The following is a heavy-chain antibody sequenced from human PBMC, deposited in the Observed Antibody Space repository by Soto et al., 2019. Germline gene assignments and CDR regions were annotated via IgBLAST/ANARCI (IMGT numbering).Heavy chain of an antibody. CDR1: GFAFSVYA. J-gene: IGHJ6*02. CDR3: ARDLCRTDYCGMDV. V-gene: IGHV3-30-3*01. D-gene: IGHD1-1*01. Sequence: QVHLLESGGGVVLPGRSLRLSCAAPGFAFSVYAMHWVRQAPGKGLEWVSLISYDGSDKYYADSVKGRFTISRDNSKSTLNLQMRILRPDDTAVYFCARDLCRTDYCGMDVWCQGTTVTVSS. CDR2: ISYDGSDK.